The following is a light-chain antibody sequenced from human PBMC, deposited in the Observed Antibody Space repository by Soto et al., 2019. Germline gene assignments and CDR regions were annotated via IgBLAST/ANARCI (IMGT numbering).Light chain of an antibody. V-gene: IGLV2-14*03. CDR2: DVS. CDR3: SSYTSNSWV. Sequence: QSVLTQPASVSGSPGQSITISCTGTSSDVGGYNSVSWYQQHPGKAPKLMIYDVSNRPSGVSNRFSGSNSGNTASLTISGLQAEDEADYYRSSYTSNSWVFGGGTKLTVL. CDR1: SSDVGGYNS. J-gene: IGLJ3*02.